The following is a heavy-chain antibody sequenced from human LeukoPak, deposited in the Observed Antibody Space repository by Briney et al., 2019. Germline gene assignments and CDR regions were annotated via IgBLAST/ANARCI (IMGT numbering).Heavy chain of an antibody. CDR3: ARGSESSGYGFDY. CDR2: IYSGVST. D-gene: IGHD3-22*01. Sequence: PGGSLRLSCAASGVTVSSSYMSWVRQAPGKGLEWVSVIYSGVSTNYADSVKGRFIISGDNSRNTLYLQMNSLRAEDTAVYFCARGSESSGYGFDYWGQGTLVTVSS. V-gene: IGHV3-66*01. J-gene: IGHJ4*02. CDR1: GVTVSSSY.